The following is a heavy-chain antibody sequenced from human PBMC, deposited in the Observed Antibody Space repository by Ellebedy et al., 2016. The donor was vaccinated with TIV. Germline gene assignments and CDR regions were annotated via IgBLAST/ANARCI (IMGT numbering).Heavy chain of an antibody. J-gene: IGHJ5*01. Sequence: GGSLRLSCVASGFNFRSYWMGWVRQAPGKGLAWVANIYQDGSQKYYVDSVKGRFTISRDNAHNSLFLQMNSLRAEDTAAYFCARRGSYGDYAVQVNSWFDSWGQGTLVTVS. CDR3: ARRGSYGDYAVQVNSWFDS. CDR2: IYQDGSQK. D-gene: IGHD4-17*01. CDR1: GFNFRSYW. V-gene: IGHV3-7*01.